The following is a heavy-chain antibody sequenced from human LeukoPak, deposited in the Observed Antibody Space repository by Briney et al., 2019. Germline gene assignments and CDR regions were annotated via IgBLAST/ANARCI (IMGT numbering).Heavy chain of an antibody. CDR3: AKWGDYNGLTGYYVSDY. Sequence: GASLRLSCAASGFTFSNYAMSWVRQAPGKGLEWVSAIVGSGGATYYADSVKGRFTISRDNSKNTLYLQMSTLRAEETAVYFCAKWGDYNGLTGYYVSDYWGQGTLVTVSS. J-gene: IGHJ4*02. CDR2: IVGSGGAT. V-gene: IGHV3-23*01. D-gene: IGHD3-9*01. CDR1: GFTFSNYA.